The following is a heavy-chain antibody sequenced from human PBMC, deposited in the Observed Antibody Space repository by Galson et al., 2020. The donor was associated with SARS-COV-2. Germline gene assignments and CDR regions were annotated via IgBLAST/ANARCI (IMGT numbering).Heavy chain of an antibody. D-gene: IGHD2-21*01. V-gene: IGHV4-39*07. CDR3: ARSVRIASFTAFRYFDC. CDR1: GDSISSNGYY. Sequence: SETLYLTCTVSGDSISSNGYYWGWIRQPPGGGPEWIGSMFYNGNTYYNSSHKTRVTISLDTSKNLVSLKLSSVTAADTAVYYCARSVRIASFTAFRYFDCWGHGALVTVSS. CDR2: MFYNGNT. J-gene: IGHJ4*01.